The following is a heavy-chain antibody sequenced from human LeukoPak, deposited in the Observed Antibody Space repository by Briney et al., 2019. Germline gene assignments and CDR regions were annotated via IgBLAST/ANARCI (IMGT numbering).Heavy chain of an antibody. CDR1: GYSIRSGYY. CDR3: ARDLRMGGPWRQFDY. V-gene: IGHV4-38-2*02. J-gene: IGHJ4*02. D-gene: IGHD3-16*01. CDR2: SYHSGGT. Sequence: PSETLSLTCTVSGYSIRSGYYWAWIRQPPGKRLEWIGSSYHSGGTDYNPSLKSRITISVDTSKNQFSLQLNSLTAADTAVYYCARDLRMGGPWRQFDYWGQGTLVTVSS.